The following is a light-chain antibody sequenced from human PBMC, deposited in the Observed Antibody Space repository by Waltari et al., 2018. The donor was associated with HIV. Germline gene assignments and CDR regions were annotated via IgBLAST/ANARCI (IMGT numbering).Light chain of an antibody. J-gene: IGLJ2*01. CDR2: DVT. Sequence: QSALTQPASVSGSPGQSITISCTGTGRDLGDYHYVSWYQHHPGRAPKLIIYDVTKRPAGVSNRFSGSKSGYTASLTISGLQAEDEADYYCSSYSLVNTALFGGGTKLTVL. V-gene: IGLV2-14*03. CDR3: SSYSLVNTAL. CDR1: GRDLGDYHY.